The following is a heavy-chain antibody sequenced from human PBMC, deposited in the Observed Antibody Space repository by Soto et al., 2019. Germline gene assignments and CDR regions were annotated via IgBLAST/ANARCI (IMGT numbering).Heavy chain of an antibody. Sequence: ETLSLTCTVSGGSVSSGSYYWSWIRQPPGKGLEWIGYIYYSGSTNYNPSLKSRVTISVDTSKNQFSLKLSSVTAADTALYYCARGSTYCTNGVCFRPPWFDPWGQGALVTVSS. V-gene: IGHV4-61*01. CDR3: ARGSTYCTNGVCFRPPWFDP. CDR2: IYYSGST. CDR1: GGSVSSGSYY. D-gene: IGHD2-8*01. J-gene: IGHJ5*02.